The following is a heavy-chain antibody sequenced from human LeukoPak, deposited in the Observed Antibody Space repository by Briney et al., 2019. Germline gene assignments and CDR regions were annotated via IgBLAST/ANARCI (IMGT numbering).Heavy chain of an antibody. D-gene: IGHD6-19*01. V-gene: IGHV6-1*01. CDR1: GDSVSSNSAA. J-gene: IGHJ6*02. CDR2: TYYRSKWYN. CDR3: AREKFFAAVAGLRDYYYYGMDV. Sequence: SQTLSLTCAISGDSVSSNSAAWHWIRQSPSRGLEWLGRTYYRSKWYNDYAVSVKSRITINPDTSKNQFSLQLNSVTPEDTAVYYCAREKFFAAVAGLRDYYYYGMDVWGQGTTVTVSS.